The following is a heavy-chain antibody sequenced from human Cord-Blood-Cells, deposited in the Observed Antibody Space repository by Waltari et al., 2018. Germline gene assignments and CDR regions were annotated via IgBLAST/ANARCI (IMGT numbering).Heavy chain of an antibody. V-gene: IGHV4-34*01. J-gene: IGHJ3*02. Sequence: QVQLQQWGAGLLKPSETLSLTCAVYGGSFSGYYWRWIRQPPGKGLEWIGEINHSGSTNYNPSLKSRVTISVDTSKNQFSLKLSSVTAADTAVYYCARGRYCSSTSCYTNAFDIWGQGTMVTVSS. CDR2: INHSGST. CDR1: GGSFSGYY. D-gene: IGHD2-2*01. CDR3: ARGRYCSSTSCYTNAFDI.